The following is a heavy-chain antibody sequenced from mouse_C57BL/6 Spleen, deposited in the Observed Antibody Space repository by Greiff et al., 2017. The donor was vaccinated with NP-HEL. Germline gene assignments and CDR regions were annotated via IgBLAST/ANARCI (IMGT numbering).Heavy chain of an antibody. CDR2: INPYNGGT. J-gene: IGHJ2*01. D-gene: IGHD2-2*01. V-gene: IGHV1-19*01. CDR3: ASYGYDGFDY. CDR1: GYTFTDYY. Sequence: VQLKESGPVLVKPGASVKMSCKASGYTFTDYYMNWVKQSPGKSLEWIGVINPYNGGTSYNQKFKGKATLTVDKSSSTAYMELNSLTSEDSAVYYCASYGYDGFDYWGQGTTLTVSS.